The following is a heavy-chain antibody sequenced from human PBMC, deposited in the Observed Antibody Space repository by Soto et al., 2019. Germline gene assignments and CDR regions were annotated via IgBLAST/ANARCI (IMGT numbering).Heavy chain of an antibody. J-gene: IGHJ4*02. CDR2: ISGSGGST. D-gene: IGHD2-2*01. Sequence: EVQLLESGGGLVQPGGSLRLSCAASGFTFSNYAMSWVRQAPGKGLEWVSGISGSGGSTHYADSVKGRFTISRDNSKNTLYLQMNSLRAEDTAVYYCAKPPRSSFSYYFDYWGQGTLVTVSS. CDR1: GFTFSNYA. CDR3: AKPPRSSFSYYFDY. V-gene: IGHV3-23*01.